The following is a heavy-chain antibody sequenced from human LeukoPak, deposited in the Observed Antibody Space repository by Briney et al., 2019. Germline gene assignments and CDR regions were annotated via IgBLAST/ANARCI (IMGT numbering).Heavy chain of an antibody. J-gene: IGHJ4*02. V-gene: IGHV1-69*13. CDR1: GGTFSSYA. CDR3: ARDRSGGSSWSFDY. Sequence: SVKVSCKASGGTFSSYAISWVRQAPGQGLEWMGGIIPIFGTANYAQKFQGRVTITADESTSTAYMELSSLRSEDTAVYYCARDRSGGSSWSFDYWGQGTLVTVSS. D-gene: IGHD6-13*01. CDR2: IIPIFGTA.